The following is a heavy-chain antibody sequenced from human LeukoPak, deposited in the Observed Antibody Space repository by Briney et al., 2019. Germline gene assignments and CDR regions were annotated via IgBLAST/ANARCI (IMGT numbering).Heavy chain of an antibody. Sequence: SVKVSCKTSGGTFSSYAISWVRQAPGQGLEWMGGIIPISGTANYAQKFQGRVTITADKSTSTAYMELSSLRSEDTAVYYCARGPFVVVTAIPDYFDYWGQGTLVTVSS. J-gene: IGHJ4*02. CDR1: GGTFSSYA. CDR2: IIPISGTA. CDR3: ARGPFVVVTAIPDYFDY. V-gene: IGHV1-69*06. D-gene: IGHD2-21*02.